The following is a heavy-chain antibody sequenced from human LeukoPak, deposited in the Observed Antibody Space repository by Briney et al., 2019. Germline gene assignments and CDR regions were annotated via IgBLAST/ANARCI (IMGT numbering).Heavy chain of an antibody. CDR1: GFTFSSYW. D-gene: IGHD4-17*01. CDR3: AREGVTTNYYYGMDV. V-gene: IGHV3-74*01. CDR2: INSDGSST. Sequence: GGSLRLSCAASGFTFSSYWMHWVRQAPGKGLVWVSRINSDGSSTSYADSVKGRFTISRDNAKNTLYLQMNSLRAEDTAVYYCAREGVTTNYYYGMDVWAKGPRSPSP. J-gene: IGHJ6*02.